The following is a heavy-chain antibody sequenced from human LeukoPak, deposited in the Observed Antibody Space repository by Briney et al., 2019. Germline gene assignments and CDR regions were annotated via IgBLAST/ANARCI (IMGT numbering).Heavy chain of an antibody. J-gene: IGHJ5*02. D-gene: IGHD6-13*01. V-gene: IGHV4-4*07. Sequence: SETLSLTCTVSGGSISSYYWTWIRQPAGKGLEWIGRIYNSGSTNYNPSLKSRVTISVDTSKNQFSLKLSSVTAADTAVYYCARLYSRFGINWFDPWGQGTLVTVSS. CDR3: ARLYSRFGINWFDP. CDR2: IYNSGST. CDR1: GGSISSYY.